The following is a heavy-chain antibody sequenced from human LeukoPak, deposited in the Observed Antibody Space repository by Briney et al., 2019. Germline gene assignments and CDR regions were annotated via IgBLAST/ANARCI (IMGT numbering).Heavy chain of an antibody. CDR1: GFTFTSYS. CDR3: AKDGGLWVSAHWGDS. J-gene: IGHJ4*02. Sequence: GGSLRLSCAASGFTFTSYSMNWVRQAPGKGLEWVSTISGGGGSTYYADSVKGRFTISRDNSKNTLYLQMNSLRAEDTAVYYCAKDGGLWVSAHWGDSWGRGTLVTVSS. V-gene: IGHV3-23*01. D-gene: IGHD7-27*01. CDR2: ISGGGGST.